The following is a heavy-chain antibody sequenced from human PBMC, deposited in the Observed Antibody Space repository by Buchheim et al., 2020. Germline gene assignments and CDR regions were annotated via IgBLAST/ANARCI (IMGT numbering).Heavy chain of an antibody. Sequence: QVQLQESGPGLVKPSETLSVTCTVSGGSVSSGNYYWGWIRQPPGKGLEWIGYIYYSGSTNYSPSLKSRVTISVDTSKDQFSLKLSSVTAADTAVYYCARTSIQYHFDSWGQGTL. D-gene: IGHD4-11*01. CDR2: IYYSGST. V-gene: IGHV4-61*01. CDR1: GGSVSSGNYY. CDR3: ARTSIQYHFDS. J-gene: IGHJ4*02.